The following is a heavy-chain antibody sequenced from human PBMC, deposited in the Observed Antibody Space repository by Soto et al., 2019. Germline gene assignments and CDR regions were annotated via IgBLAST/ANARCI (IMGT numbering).Heavy chain of an antibody. CDR1: GGSISSYY. D-gene: IGHD3-22*01. CDR3: ARDYYDSSGPYYYYGMDV. CDR2: IYYSGST. V-gene: IGHV4-59*01. J-gene: IGHJ6*02. Sequence: SETLSLTCTVSGGSISSYYWSWIRQPPGKGLEWIGYIYYSGSTNYNPSLKSRVTISVDTSKNQFSLKLSSVTAADTAVYYCARDYYDSSGPYYYYGMDVWGQGTTVTVSS.